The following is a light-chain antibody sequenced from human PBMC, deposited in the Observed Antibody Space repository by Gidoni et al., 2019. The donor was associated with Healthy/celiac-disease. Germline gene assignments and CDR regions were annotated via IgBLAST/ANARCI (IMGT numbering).Light chain of an antibody. V-gene: IGKV4-1*01. CDR3: QQYYSTPHG. Sequence: DIVMTESPDSLAVSLGERATINCKPSQSVLSSSNNKNYLAWYQQKPGQPPKLLIYWASTRESGVPDRFSGSGSGTDFTLTISSLQAEDVAVYYCQQYYSTPHGFGQGTKLEIK. CDR1: QSVLSSSNNKNY. CDR2: WAS. J-gene: IGKJ2*03.